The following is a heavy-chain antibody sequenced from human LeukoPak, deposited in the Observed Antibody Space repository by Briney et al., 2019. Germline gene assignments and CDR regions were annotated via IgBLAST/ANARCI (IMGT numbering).Heavy chain of an antibody. J-gene: IGHJ4*02. Sequence: SSETLSLTCTVSGGSISSYYWSWIRQPPGKGLEWIGYIYYSGGTNYNPSLKSRVTVSVDTSKNQFSLELSSVTAADTAVYYCARGIGRDGYNAYFDYWGQGTLVTVSS. CDR3: ARGIGRDGYNAYFDY. CDR1: GGSISSYY. V-gene: IGHV4-59*01. D-gene: IGHD5-24*01. CDR2: IYYSGGT.